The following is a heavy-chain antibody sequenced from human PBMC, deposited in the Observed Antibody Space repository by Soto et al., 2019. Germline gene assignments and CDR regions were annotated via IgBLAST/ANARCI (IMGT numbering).Heavy chain of an antibody. CDR3: ARGRPMLGAKTFFDY. CDR2: ISYSGTT. Sequence: SETLSLTCKVSGDSVSSGRDFWSWIRQHPGMALEWIGYISYSGTTYYTPSLRSRVSISIDTSQNQFSLRLDSVTAADTAVYYCARGRPMLGAKTFFDYWGQGTRVTVSS. V-gene: IGHV4-31*03. CDR1: GDSVSSGRDF. J-gene: IGHJ4*02. D-gene: IGHD1-26*01.